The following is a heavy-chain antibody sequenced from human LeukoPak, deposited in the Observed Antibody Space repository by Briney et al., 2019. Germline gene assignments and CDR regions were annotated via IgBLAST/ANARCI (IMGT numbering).Heavy chain of an antibody. CDR1: GFTFSSYS. J-gene: IGHJ4*02. V-gene: IGHV3-21*01. CDR2: ISSSGSYI. Sequence: GGSLRLSCAASGFTFSSYSMNWVRQGPGKGLEWVSSISSSGSYINYADSVKGRFTISRDNAKNSLYLQMNSLRVEDTAVYYCARVKVGASDYWGQGTLVTVCS. D-gene: IGHD1-26*01. CDR3: ARVKVGASDY.